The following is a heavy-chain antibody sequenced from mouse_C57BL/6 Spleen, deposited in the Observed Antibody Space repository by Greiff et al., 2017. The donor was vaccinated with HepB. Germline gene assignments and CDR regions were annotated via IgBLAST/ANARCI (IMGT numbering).Heavy chain of an antibody. CDR3: TDDGYSYWYFDV. CDR1: GFTFSYYW. V-gene: IGHV6-3*01. D-gene: IGHD2-3*01. J-gene: IGHJ1*03. Sequence: EVMLVESGGGLVQPGGSMKLSCVASGFTFSYYWMNWVRQSPEKGLEWVAQIRLKSDNYATHYAESVKGRFTISRDDSKSSVYLQMNNLRAEDTGIYYCTDDGYSYWYFDVWGTGTTVTVSS. CDR2: IRLKSDNYAT.